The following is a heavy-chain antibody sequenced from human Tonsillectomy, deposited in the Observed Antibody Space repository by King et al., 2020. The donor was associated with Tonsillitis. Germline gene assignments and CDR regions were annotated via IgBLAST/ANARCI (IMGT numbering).Heavy chain of an antibody. CDR1: ENSFTNYH. J-gene: IGHJ4*02. Sequence: QLVQSGAEAKRPGASVKVSCKSSENSFTNYHIHWVRQAPGQGLEWMGIFNPSDGATSFAQKFQGRLTMTRDTSTSTVYMEVSSLRSEDTAVYYWAGKVSAKWHFHDWGQGPLATVSS. CDR3: AGKVSAKWHFHD. CDR2: FNPSDGAT. V-gene: IGHV1-46*03. D-gene: IGHD5-12*01.